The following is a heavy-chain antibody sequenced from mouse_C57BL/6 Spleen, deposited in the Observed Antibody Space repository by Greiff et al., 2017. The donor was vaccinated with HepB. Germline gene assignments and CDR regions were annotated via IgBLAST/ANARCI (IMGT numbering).Heavy chain of an antibody. Sequence: QVQLQQSGAELVKPGASVKISCKASGYAFSSYWMNWVKQRPGKGLEWIGQIYPGDGDTNYNGKFKGKATLTAYKSSSTAYMQLSSLTSEDSAFYFCARSGTGTGFAYWGQGTLVTVSA. J-gene: IGHJ3*01. D-gene: IGHD4-1*01. CDR2: IYPGDGDT. CDR1: GYAFSSYW. V-gene: IGHV1-80*01. CDR3: ARSGTGTGFAY.